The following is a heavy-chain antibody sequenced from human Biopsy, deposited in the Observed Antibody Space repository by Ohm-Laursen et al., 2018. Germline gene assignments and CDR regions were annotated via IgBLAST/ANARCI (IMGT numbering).Heavy chain of an antibody. D-gene: IGHD6-19*01. CDR3: ARDKYRSWNYFDN. V-gene: IGHV1-2*02. CDR1: GYTFTGYY. CDR2: INPNTGGT. J-gene: IGHJ4*02. Sequence: VASVKVSCKASGYTFTGYYIHWVRQAPGQGLEYVGWINPNTGGTNYAQKFQGRVTMTRDTSISTAYMELSRLGSDDTAVYYCARDKYRSWNYFDNWGQGSLVTVSS.